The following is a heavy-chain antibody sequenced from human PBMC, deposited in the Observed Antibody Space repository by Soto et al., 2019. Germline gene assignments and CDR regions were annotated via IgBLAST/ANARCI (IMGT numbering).Heavy chain of an antibody. CDR2: ISSSSSYI. CDR1: GFTFSSYA. CDR3: AREDYDILTGYSLYYFDY. D-gene: IGHD3-9*01. J-gene: IGHJ4*02. Sequence: PGGSLRLSCAASGFTFSSYAMSWVRQAPGKGLEWVSSISSSSSYIYYADSVKGRFTISRDNAKNSLYLQMNSLRAEDTAVYYCAREDYDILTGYSLYYFDYWGQGTLVTVSS. V-gene: IGHV3-21*01.